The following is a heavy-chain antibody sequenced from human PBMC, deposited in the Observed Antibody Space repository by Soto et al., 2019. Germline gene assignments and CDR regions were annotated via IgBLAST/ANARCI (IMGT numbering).Heavy chain of an antibody. D-gene: IGHD6-19*01. CDR3: ARAAGAVAGSFDY. CDR2: MYYSGST. V-gene: IGHV4-59*01. J-gene: IGHJ4*02. CDR1: GVSISSYY. Sequence: PSESLSLTCTVSGVSISSYYWSWIRQPPGKGLEWIGYMYYSGSTNYNPSLKSRVTISVDTSKNQFSLNLSSVTAADTAVYYCARAAGAVAGSFDYWGQGTLVTVSS.